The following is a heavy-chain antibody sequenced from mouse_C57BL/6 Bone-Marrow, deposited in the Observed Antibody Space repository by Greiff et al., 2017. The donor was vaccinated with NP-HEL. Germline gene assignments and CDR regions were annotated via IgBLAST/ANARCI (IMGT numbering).Heavy chain of an antibody. V-gene: IGHV1-81*01. J-gene: IGHJ3*01. CDR1: GYTFTSYG. D-gene: IGHD2-14*01. Sequence: QVQLQQSGAELARPGASVKLSCTASGYTFTSYGISWVKQRTGQGLEWIGEIYPRSGNTYYNEKFKGKATLTADKSSSTAYMELRSLTSEDSAVYFCARRDDLGFAYWGQGTLVTVSA. CDR3: ARRDDLGFAY. CDR2: IYPRSGNT.